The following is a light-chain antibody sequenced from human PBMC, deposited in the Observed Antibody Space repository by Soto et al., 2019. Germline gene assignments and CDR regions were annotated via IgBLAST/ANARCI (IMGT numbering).Light chain of an antibody. CDR3: QQYGSSPLT. J-gene: IGKJ4*01. CDR1: QSVSSSY. Sequence: EIVLTQSPGTLSLSPGERATLSCRASQSVSSSYLAWYQQKPGQAPRLLIDGASSRATGIPDRFSGSGSGTDFTRTISGLEPEDFAVYYCQQYGSSPLTFGGGTKVEIK. CDR2: GAS. V-gene: IGKV3-20*01.